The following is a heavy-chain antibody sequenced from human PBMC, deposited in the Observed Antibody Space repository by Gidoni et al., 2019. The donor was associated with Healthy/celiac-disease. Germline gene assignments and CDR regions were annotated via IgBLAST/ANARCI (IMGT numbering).Heavy chain of an antibody. CDR3: ARVTTDYGDPFDY. Sequence: QVQLQESGPGLVKPSQTLSLTCTVAGGSISSGGYYWSWIRQHPGKGLEWIGYIYYSGSTYSTPSLKSRVTISVDTSKNQFSLKLSSVTAAETAVYYCARVTTDYGDPFDYWGQGTLVTVSS. J-gene: IGHJ4*02. CDR2: IYYSGST. V-gene: IGHV4-31*03. D-gene: IGHD4-17*01. CDR1: GGSISSGGYY.